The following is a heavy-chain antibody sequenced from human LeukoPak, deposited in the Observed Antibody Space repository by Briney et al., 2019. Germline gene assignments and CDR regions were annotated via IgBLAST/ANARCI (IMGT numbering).Heavy chain of an antibody. J-gene: IGHJ4*02. CDR2: ISGSGGST. CDR1: GFTFSSYV. Sequence: GGSLRLSCAASGFTFSSYVMSWVRQAPGKGLEWVSAISGSGGSTYYAESVRGRFTISRDNSKNTLYLQMNSLRAEDTAVYYCAALEYCSGGSCSSGSFDYWGQGTLVTVSS. D-gene: IGHD2-15*01. V-gene: IGHV3-23*01. CDR3: AALEYCSGGSCSSGSFDY.